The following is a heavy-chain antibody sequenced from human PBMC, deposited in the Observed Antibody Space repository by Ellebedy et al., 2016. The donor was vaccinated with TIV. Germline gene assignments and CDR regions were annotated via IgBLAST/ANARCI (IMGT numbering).Heavy chain of an antibody. D-gene: IGHD3/OR15-3a*01. J-gene: IGHJ4*02. V-gene: IGHV3-23*01. CDR3: AKLRFGDFWTGYSEY. CDR2: ISGSGGST. Sequence: GESLKISCAASGFTFNNFAMSWVRQTPGKGLEWVSSISGSGGSTHYAVSVKGRFTISRDNSKNTLYLQMNSLRAEDTAVYYCAKLRFGDFWTGYSEYWGQGTLVTVSS. CDR1: GFTFNNFA.